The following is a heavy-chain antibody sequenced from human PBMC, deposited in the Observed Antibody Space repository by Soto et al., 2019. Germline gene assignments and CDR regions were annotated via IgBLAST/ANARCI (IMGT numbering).Heavy chain of an antibody. V-gene: IGHV4-4*02. J-gene: IGHJ4*02. CDR2: IFQSGST. Sequence: QVQLQESGPGLVKPSGTLSLTCAVSGGSIRSNNWWSWVRQPPGKGLEWIGEIFQSGSTNNNPSLKTRGTISVDKSKNQFSLKLSSVTAADTAVYYCARVNSGSYSDYCGQGTLGTVSS. D-gene: IGHD1-26*01. CDR1: GGSIRSNNW. CDR3: ARVNSGSYSDY.